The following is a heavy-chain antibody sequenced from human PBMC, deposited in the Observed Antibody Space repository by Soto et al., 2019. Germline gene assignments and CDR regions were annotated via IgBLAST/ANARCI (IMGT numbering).Heavy chain of an antibody. CDR2: IWYDGSNK. Sequence: QVQLVESGGGVVQPGRSLRLSCAASGFTFSSYGMHWVRQAPGKGLEWVAVIWYDGSNKYYADSVKGRFTISRDNSKNTLYLQMNSLRAEETAVYYCARDRDGITMVRGYGMDVWGQGTTVTVSS. J-gene: IGHJ6*02. D-gene: IGHD3-10*01. V-gene: IGHV3-33*01. CDR1: GFTFSSYG. CDR3: ARDRDGITMVRGYGMDV.